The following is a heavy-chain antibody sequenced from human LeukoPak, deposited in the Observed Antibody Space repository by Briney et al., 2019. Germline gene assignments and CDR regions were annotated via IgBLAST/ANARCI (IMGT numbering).Heavy chain of an antibody. CDR3: AREEGYCSSTSCSTPFDY. J-gene: IGHJ4*02. V-gene: IGHV1-2*02. CDR2: INPNSGDT. Sequence: GASVKVSCKASGYTFTGYYMHWVRQAPGQGLEWMGWINPNSGDTNYAQKFQGRVTMTRDTSINTAYMELSRLRSDDTAVYYCAREEGYCSSTSCSTPFDYWGQGTLVTVSS. D-gene: IGHD2-2*01. CDR1: GYTFTGYY.